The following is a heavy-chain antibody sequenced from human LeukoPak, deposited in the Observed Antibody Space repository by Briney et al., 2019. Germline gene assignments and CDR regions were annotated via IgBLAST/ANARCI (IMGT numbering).Heavy chain of an antibody. D-gene: IGHD6-6*01. V-gene: IGHV1-46*01. Sequence: ASVKVSCKASGYTFTSYYMHWVRQAPGQGLEWMGIIDPSGGSTSYAQKFQGRVTMTRDMSTSTVYMELSSLRSEDTAVYYCARVRGEYSSPSGHFDYWGQGTLVTVSS. CDR1: GYTFTSYY. CDR3: ARVRGEYSSPSGHFDY. J-gene: IGHJ4*02. CDR2: IDPSGGST.